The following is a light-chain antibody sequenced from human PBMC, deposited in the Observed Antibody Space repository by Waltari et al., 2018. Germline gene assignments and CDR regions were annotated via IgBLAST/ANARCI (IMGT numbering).Light chain of an antibody. CDR1: QSVGSH. CDR3: HQRSNWPGT. Sequence: ENVLTQSPATLSLSPGERATLSCRASQSVGSHLAWYQQKSGQAPRLLIFDASNSATGVPAKFSGSGSETDFTLTISSLEPEDAAVYYCHQRSNWPGTFGPGTRVEIK. V-gene: IGKV3-11*01. CDR2: DAS. J-gene: IGKJ3*01.